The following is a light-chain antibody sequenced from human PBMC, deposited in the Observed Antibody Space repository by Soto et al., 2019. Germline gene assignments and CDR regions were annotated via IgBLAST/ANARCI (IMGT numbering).Light chain of an antibody. CDR1: SSDVGGYNY. CDR2: DVS. Sequence: QSVLTQPASVSGSPGQSITISCTGTSSDVGGYNYVSWYQQHPGKATKLMIFDVSDRPSGVSSRFSGSKSGNTASLTISGLQAEDEAAYYCSSYTGSITYVFGTGTKVTVL. V-gene: IGLV2-14*03. CDR3: SSYTGSITYV. J-gene: IGLJ1*01.